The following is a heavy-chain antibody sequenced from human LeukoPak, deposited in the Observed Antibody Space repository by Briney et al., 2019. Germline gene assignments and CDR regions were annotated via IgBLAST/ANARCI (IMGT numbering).Heavy chain of an antibody. CDR3: ARGREHCSSTSCYESWSDP. CDR1: GYTFTSNY. D-gene: IGHD2-2*01. J-gene: IGHJ5*02. Sequence: ASVKVSCTASGYTFTSNYIHWVRQAPGQGLEWMGMIYPRDGSTSYAQKFQGRVTVTRDTSTSTVHMELSGLRSEDTAVYYCARGREHCSSTSCYESWSDPWGQGTLVTVSS. CDR2: IYPRDGST. V-gene: IGHV1-46*01.